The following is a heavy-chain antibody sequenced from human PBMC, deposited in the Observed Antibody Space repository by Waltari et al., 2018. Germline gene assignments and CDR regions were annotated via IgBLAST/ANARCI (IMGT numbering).Heavy chain of an antibody. CDR3: ARGLGADFDY. CDR2: IYYSGST. J-gene: IGHJ4*02. V-gene: IGHV4-59*01. D-gene: IGHD1-26*01. CDR1: GGSISSYY. Sequence: QVQLQESGPGLVKPSETLSLTCPVSGGSISSYYWRWIRQPPGKGLEWIGYIYYSGSTNYNPSLKSRVTISVDTSKNQFSLKLSSVTAADTAVYYCARGLGADFDYWGQGTLVTVSS.